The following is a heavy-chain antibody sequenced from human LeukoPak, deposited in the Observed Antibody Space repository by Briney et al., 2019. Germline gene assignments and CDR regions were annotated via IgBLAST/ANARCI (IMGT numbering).Heavy chain of an antibody. D-gene: IGHD6-19*01. V-gene: IGHV4-39*01. CDR2: FYYSEYT. J-gene: IGHJ4*02. CDR3: VRHVHWLFRDF. Sequence: PSETLSLTSTVSVGSIRSSNNCSGWIRQPPGKGPACIGSFYYSEYTHYNPSLKSRVTISVDTSKNQFPLRLSSVTAADTAVYYCVRHVHWLFRDFWGQGSLVTV. CDR1: VGSIRSSNNC.